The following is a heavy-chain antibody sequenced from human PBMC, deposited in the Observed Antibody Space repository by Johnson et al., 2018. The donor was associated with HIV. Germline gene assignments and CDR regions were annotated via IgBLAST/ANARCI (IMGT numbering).Heavy chain of an antibody. CDR2: INSDWSST. Sequence: VQLVESGGGLVQPGGSLRLSCAASRFTFSSYWMHWVRQAPGKGLEWVSRINSDWSSTTYADSVKGRFTISRDNAKNTLYLQMNSLRAGDTAVYYCARALARLDAFDIWGQGTMVTVSS. V-gene: IGHV3-74*02. CDR3: ARALARLDAFDI. CDR1: RFTFSSYW. J-gene: IGHJ3*02.